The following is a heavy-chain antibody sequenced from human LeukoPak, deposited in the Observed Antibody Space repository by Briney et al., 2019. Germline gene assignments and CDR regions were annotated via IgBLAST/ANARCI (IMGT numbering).Heavy chain of an antibody. CDR3: ARARFLITMRRSAFDI. CDR1: GGSFSGYY. CDR2: INHSGST. J-gene: IGHJ3*02. V-gene: IGHV4-34*01. Sequence: PSETLSLTCAVYGGSFSGYYWSWIRQPPGKGLEWIGEINHSGSTNYNPSLKSRVTISVDTSKNQFSLKLSSVTAADTAVYYCARARFLITMRRSAFDIWGQGTMVTVSS. D-gene: IGHD3-10*01.